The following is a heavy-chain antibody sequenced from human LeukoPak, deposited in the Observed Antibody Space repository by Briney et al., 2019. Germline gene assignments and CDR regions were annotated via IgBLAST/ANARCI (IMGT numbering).Heavy chain of an antibody. J-gene: IGHJ5*02. CDR3: ARDLRGYCSSTSCLRVNWFDP. CDR1: GGTLSSYA. D-gene: IGHD2-2*01. V-gene: IGHV1-69*05. Sequence: SSVPVSCKASGGTLSSYAISGVRQAPGEGGDWMGRFITISGTANYAQKFQGRVTISTDEFTSTAYMELSSLRSEDTAVYYCARDLRGYCSSTSCLRVNWFDPWGQGTLVTVSS. CDR2: FITISGTA.